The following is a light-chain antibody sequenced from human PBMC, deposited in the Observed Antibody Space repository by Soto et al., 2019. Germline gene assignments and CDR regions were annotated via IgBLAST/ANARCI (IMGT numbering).Light chain of an antibody. CDR2: GAS. J-gene: IGKJ1*01. Sequence: EIVLTQSPATLSLSPGERATLSCRASQTVSSYLLWYQQKRGQAPRLLIYGASSRATGIPDRFSGSGSGTDFTLTISRLVPEDFAVYYCQQYGSSLTWTFGQGTKVDI. CDR1: QTVSSY. V-gene: IGKV3-20*01. CDR3: QQYGSSLTWT.